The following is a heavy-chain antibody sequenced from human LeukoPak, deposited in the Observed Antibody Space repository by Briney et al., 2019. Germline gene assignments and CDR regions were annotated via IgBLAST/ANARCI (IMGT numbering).Heavy chain of an antibody. J-gene: IGHJ4*02. CDR2: IYSGGST. Sequence: GGSLRLSCAASGFTVRSNYVIWVRQAPGKRLEWFSYIYSGGSTYYADSVKGRFTISRDNSKNTLYLQMKSLRAEDTAVYYCAREPVGGVVAEGYFDYWGQGTLVTVSS. V-gene: IGHV3-53*01. CDR3: AREPVGGVVAEGYFDY. CDR1: GFTVRSNY. D-gene: IGHD2-15*01.